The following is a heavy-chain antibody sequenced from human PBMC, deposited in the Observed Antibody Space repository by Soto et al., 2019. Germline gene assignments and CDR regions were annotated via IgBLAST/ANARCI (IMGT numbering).Heavy chain of an antibody. CDR3: SSRYYYDNSGFNC. CDR2: IRSKTNGYAT. Sequence: EVQLVESGGGLVQPGGSLKLSCAASGFTFSGSAMHWVRQASGKGLEWVGRIRSKTNGYATAYAASVKGRFTISRDXXKNTAYLQMNSLKTEDTAVYYCSSRYYYDNSGFNCWGQGTLVTVSS. D-gene: IGHD3-22*01. CDR1: GFTFSGSA. V-gene: IGHV3-73*02. J-gene: IGHJ4*02.